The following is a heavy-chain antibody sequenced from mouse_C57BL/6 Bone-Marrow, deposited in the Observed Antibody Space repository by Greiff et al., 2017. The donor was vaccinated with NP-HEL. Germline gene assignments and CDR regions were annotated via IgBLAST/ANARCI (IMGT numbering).Heavy chain of an antibody. Sequence: QVQLKQSGAELVRPGSSVKLSCKASGYTFTSYWMDWVKQRPGQGLEWIGNIYPSDSETHYNQKFKDKATLTVDKSSSTAYMQLSSLTSEDSAVYYCARLPFGSSYGDYFDYWGQGTTLTVSS. V-gene: IGHV1-61*01. CDR2: IYPSDSET. D-gene: IGHD1-1*01. CDR1: GYTFTSYW. J-gene: IGHJ2*01. CDR3: ARLPFGSSYGDYFDY.